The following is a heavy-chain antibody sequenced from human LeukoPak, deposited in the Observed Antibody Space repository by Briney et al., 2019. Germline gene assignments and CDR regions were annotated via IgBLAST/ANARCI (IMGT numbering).Heavy chain of an antibody. J-gene: IGHJ6*02. CDR3: ARVTTIVRGVIYYYGMDV. D-gene: IGHD3-10*01. V-gene: IGHV1-69*04. CDR1: GGTFSSYA. Sequence: SVKVSCKASGGTFSSYAISWVRQAPGQGLEWMGRIIPILGIANYAQKFRGRVTITADKSTSTAYMELSSLRSEDTAVYYCARVTTIVRGVIYYYGMDVWGQGTTVTVSS. CDR2: IIPILGIA.